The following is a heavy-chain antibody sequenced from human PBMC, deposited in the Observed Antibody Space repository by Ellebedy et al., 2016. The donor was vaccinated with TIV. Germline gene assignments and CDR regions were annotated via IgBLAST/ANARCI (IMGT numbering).Heavy chain of an antibody. D-gene: IGHD3-16*02. Sequence: ASVKVSXXVSGYTLTELSMHWVRQAPGKGLEWMGGFDPEDGETIYAQKFQGRVTMTEDTSTDTAYMELSRLRSDDTAVYYCARLEGLGELSLHYWGQGTLVTVSS. J-gene: IGHJ4*02. CDR1: GYTLTELS. CDR3: ARLEGLGELSLHY. V-gene: IGHV1-24*01. CDR2: FDPEDGET.